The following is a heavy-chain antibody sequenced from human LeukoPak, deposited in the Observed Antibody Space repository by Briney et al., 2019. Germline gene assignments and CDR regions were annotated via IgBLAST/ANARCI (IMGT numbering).Heavy chain of an antibody. J-gene: IGHJ4*02. V-gene: IGHV3-23*01. CDR1: GFTFSSYA. CDR2: ISGSGGST. D-gene: IGHD3-10*01. Sequence: GGSLRLSCAASGFTFSSYAMSRVRQAPGKGLEWVSAISGSGGSTYCADSVKGRFTISRDNAKNSLYLQMNSLRAEDTAVYYCARVRESLWFGELLPHFDYWGQGTLVTVSS. CDR3: ARVRESLWFGELLPHFDY.